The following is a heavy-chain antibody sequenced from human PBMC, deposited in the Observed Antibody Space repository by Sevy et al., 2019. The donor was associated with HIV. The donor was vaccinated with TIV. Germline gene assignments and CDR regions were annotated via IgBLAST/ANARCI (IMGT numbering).Heavy chain of an antibody. CDR3: ASDYHYDNSGYLRPDDI. CDR2: IIPIFGTV. Sequence: ASVKVSCKASGGIFSSYAISWVRQAPGQGLEWMGGIIPIFGTVNYAQKFQGRVTITADKSTSTAYMELSSLRSDDTAVYYCASDYHYDNSGYLRPDDIWGQGTMVTVSS. V-gene: IGHV1-69*06. J-gene: IGHJ3*02. CDR1: GGIFSSYA. D-gene: IGHD3-22*01.